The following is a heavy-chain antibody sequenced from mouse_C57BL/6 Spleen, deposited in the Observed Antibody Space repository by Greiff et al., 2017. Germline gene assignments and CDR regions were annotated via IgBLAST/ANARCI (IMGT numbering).Heavy chain of an antibody. CDR3: ARRHYYGSVDY. J-gene: IGHJ2*01. Sequence: EVKLVESGGGLVKPGGSLKLSCAASGFTFSDYGMHWVRQAPEKGLEWVAYISSGSSAIYYADTVKGRLTISRDNANNTLFLQMTSLRSEDTAMYYCARRHYYGSVDYWGQGTTLTVSS. D-gene: IGHD1-1*01. CDR1: GFTFSDYG. V-gene: IGHV5-17*01. CDR2: ISSGSSAI.